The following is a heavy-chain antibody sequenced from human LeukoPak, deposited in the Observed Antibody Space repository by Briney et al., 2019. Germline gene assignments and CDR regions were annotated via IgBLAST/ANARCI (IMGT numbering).Heavy chain of an antibody. Sequence: GGSLRLSCAASGFTFSSYCMSWVRQAPGKGLEWVSGIGISRSTPYYPHSVTRRFPISRDNSNTTLYLQMNSLRADDTAFYYCAKDHGSGSYYNLPDYWGQGTLVTVSS. CDR2: IGISRSTP. J-gene: IGHJ4*02. D-gene: IGHD3-10*01. CDR1: GFTFSSYC. CDR3: AKDHGSGSYYNLPDY. V-gene: IGHV3-23*01.